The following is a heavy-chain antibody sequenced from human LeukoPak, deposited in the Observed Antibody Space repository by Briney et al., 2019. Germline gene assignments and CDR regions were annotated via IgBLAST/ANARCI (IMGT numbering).Heavy chain of an antibody. V-gene: IGHV6-1*01. J-gene: IGHJ6*02. CDR3: AREEWELLHYYYGMDV. CDR2: TYYRSKWYN. CDR1: GDIVSSNSAA. Sequence: SQTLSLTCAISGDIVSSNSAAWNWIRQSPSRGLEWLGRTYYRSKWYNDYAVSVKSRITINPDTSKNQFSLQLNSVTPEDTAVYYCAREEWELLHYYYGMDVWGQGTTVTVSS. D-gene: IGHD1-26*01.